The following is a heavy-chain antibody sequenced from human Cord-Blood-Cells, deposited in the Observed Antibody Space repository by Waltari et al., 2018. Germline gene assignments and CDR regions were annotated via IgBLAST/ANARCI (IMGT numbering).Heavy chain of an antibody. CDR3: ARHLSSSWSVFDY. D-gene: IGHD6-13*01. J-gene: IGHJ4*02. Sequence: QESGPGLVKPSETLSLTCTVSGGSISSSSYYWGWIRQPPGKGLEWIGSIYYSGSTYYNPSLKSRVTISVDTSKNQFSLKLSSVTAADTAVYYCARHLSSSWSVFDYWGQGTLVTVSS. V-gene: IGHV4-39*01. CDR1: GGSISSSSYY. CDR2: IYYSGST.